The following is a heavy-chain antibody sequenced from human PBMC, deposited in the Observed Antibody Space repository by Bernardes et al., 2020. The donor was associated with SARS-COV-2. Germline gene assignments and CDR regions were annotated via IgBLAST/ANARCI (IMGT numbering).Heavy chain of an antibody. Sequence: ASVKVSCKASGYTFTSYAMHWVRQAPGQRLEWMGWINAGNGNTKYSQKFQGRVTITRDTSASTAYMELSSLRSEDTAVYYCARDFPAPGYGEVNDAFDIWGQGTMVTVSS. CDR3: ARDFPAPGYGEVNDAFDI. D-gene: IGHD3-10*01. CDR2: INAGNGNT. V-gene: IGHV1-3*01. J-gene: IGHJ3*02. CDR1: GYTFTSYA.